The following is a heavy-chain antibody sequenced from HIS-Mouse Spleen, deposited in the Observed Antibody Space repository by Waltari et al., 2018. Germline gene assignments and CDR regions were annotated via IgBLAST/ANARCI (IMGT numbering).Heavy chain of an antibody. CDR1: GGSLSSGGDY. J-gene: IGHJ5*02. Sequence: QVQLQESGPGLVKPSQTLSPTCTVSGGSLSSGGDYWRWIRQHPGKGLEWIGYIYYSGSTYYNPSLKSRVTISVDTSKNQFSLKLSSVTAADTAVYYCARSPYYDFWSGYSDNWFDPWGQGTLVTVSS. CDR3: ARSPYYDFWSGYSDNWFDP. D-gene: IGHD3-3*01. CDR2: IYYSGST. V-gene: IGHV4-31*03.